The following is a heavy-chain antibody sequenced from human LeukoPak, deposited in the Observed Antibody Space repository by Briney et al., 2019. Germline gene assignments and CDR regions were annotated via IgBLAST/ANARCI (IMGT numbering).Heavy chain of an antibody. J-gene: IGHJ4*02. CDR3: AREITSSGWYYFDY. CDR1: GGSISSYY. CDR2: IYYSGST. V-gene: IGHV4-59*01. Sequence: SETLSLTCTVSGGSISSYYWSWIRQPPGKGLEWIGYIYYSGSTNYNPPLKGRVTISVDTSKNQFSLKLSSVTAADTAVYYCAREITSSGWYYFDYWGQGTLVTVSS. D-gene: IGHD6-19*01.